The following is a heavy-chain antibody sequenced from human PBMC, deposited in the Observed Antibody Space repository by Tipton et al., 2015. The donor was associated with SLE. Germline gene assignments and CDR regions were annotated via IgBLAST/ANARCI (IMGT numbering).Heavy chain of an antibody. CDR1: GGSISSSSYY. D-gene: IGHD6-19*01. CDR2: IYYSGST. CDR3: ARDLGGGSGWSYLDY. V-gene: IGHV4-39*07. Sequence: TLSLTCAVSGGSISSSSYYWGWIRQPPGKGLEWIGSIYYSGSTYYNPSLKSRVTISVDTSKNQFSLKLSSVTAADTAVYYCARDLGGGSGWSYLDYWGQGTLVTVSS. J-gene: IGHJ4*02.